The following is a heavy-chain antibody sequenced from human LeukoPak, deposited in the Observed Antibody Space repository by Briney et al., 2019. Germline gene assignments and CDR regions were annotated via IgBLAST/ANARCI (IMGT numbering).Heavy chain of an antibody. V-gene: IGHV3-13*01. CDR3: ARGGWFGELLRPFDY. J-gene: IGHJ4*02. CDR1: GFTFSNYD. CDR2: IGTVGDT. D-gene: IGHD3-10*01. Sequence: GGSLRLSCAASGFTFSNYDMHWVRQATGKGLEWVSAIGTVGDTYYSGSVKGRFTISRENAKNSLYLQMNSLKAGDTAVYYCARGGWFGELLRPFDYWGQGSLVTVSS.